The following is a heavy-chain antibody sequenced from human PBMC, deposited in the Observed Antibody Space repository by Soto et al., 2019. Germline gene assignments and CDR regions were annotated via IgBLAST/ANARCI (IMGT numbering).Heavy chain of an antibody. Sequence: QVQLVESGGGVVQPGRSLRLSCAASGFTFSSYGMHWVRQAPGKGLEWVAVISYDGSNKFYADSVNGRFTISRDNSKNTLYLQMNSLRAEDTAVYYCAKDLDYPYYFDYWGQGTLVTVSS. CDR1: GFTFSSYG. V-gene: IGHV3-30*18. J-gene: IGHJ4*02. CDR3: AKDLDYPYYFDY. D-gene: IGHD5-12*01. CDR2: ISYDGSNK.